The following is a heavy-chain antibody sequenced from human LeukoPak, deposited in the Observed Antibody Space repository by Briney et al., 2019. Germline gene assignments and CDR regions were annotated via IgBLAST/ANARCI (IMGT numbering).Heavy chain of an antibody. CDR2: INPNSGGT. D-gene: IGHD3-10*01. CDR1: GYTFTGYY. V-gene: IGHV1-2*02. Sequence: GASVKVSCKASGYTFTGYYIHWVRQAPGQGLEWMGWINPNSGGTNYAQKFQGRVTTTRDTSISTAYMELSRLKSDDTAVYYCARNLWFGESSDAFNIWGQGTMVTVSS. J-gene: IGHJ3*02. CDR3: ARNLWFGESSDAFNI.